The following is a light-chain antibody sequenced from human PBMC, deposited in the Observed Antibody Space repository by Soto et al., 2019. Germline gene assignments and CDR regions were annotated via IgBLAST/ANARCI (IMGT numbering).Light chain of an antibody. Sequence: QSALTQPASVSGSPGQSITISCTGTSNDVGGYNYVSWYQQHPGKVPKLMIYEVFRRPSGISDRFSGSKSGNTASLTISGLQAEDEADYYCCSSTPTSTFVFGGGTKLTVL. CDR1: SNDVGGYNY. CDR2: EVF. V-gene: IGLV2-14*03. CDR3: CSSTPTSTFV. J-gene: IGLJ2*01.